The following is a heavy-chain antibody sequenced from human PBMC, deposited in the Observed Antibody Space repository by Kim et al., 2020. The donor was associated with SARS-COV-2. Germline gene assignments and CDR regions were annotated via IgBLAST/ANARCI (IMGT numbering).Heavy chain of an antibody. CDR3: ARDRGRSYDSSGYYYLYYYYGMDV. J-gene: IGHJ6*02. Sequence: VKVSCKASGYTFTSYGISWVRQAPGQGLEWMGWISAYNGNTNYAQKLQGRVTMTTDTSTSTAYMELRSLRSDDTAVYYCARDRGRSYDSSGYYYLYYYYGMDVWGQGTTVTVSS. D-gene: IGHD3-22*01. CDR2: ISAYNGNT. CDR1: GYTFTSYG. V-gene: IGHV1-18*01.